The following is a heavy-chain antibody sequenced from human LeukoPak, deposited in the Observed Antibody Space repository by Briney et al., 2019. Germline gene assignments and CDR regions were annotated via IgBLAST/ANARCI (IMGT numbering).Heavy chain of an antibody. CDR3: AREMRGRYDMSGYNFDH. J-gene: IGHJ4*02. Sequence: GASVKVSFKTSGYAFAAYYMHWVRQAPGQGLEWMGIVVPTGGAATSAQHLQGRVTMTSDSSTGTIYMELRSLGSEDTAIYYCAREMRGRYDMSGYNFDHWGQGTPLTVSS. CDR1: GYAFAAYY. V-gene: IGHV1-46*04. CDR2: VVPTGGAA. D-gene: IGHD3-22*01.